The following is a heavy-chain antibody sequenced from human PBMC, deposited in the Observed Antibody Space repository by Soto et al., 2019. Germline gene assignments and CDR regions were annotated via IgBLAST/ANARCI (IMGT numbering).Heavy chain of an antibody. CDR3: AWHLLLYDSDWYPNWFGP. CDR1: GFIFNNYA. J-gene: IGHJ5*02. D-gene: IGHD6-19*01. Sequence: EAQLLESGGGLVQPGGSLRLSCSASGFIFNNYAMSWVRQAPGKGLEWVSGITGYGATTYYAESVKGRFTISRDNSKNTLYLQMSTLTAEDTAVYYCAWHLLLYDSDWYPNWFGPWGQGTLVTVS. V-gene: IGHV3-23*01. CDR2: ITGYGATT.